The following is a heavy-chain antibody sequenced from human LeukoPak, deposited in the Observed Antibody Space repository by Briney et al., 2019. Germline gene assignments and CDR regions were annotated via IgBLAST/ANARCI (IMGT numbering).Heavy chain of an antibody. CDR1: GFTFSSYW. J-gene: IGHJ4*02. D-gene: IGHD1-14*01. Sequence: GGSLRLSCAASGFTFSSYWMHWVRQAPGKGLVWVSRISTDGSRKDYADSVKGRFTISRDNAKNTLYLQMNSLRAEDTAVYYCARSYGTIVFDYWDQGILVTVSS. CDR2: ISTDGSRK. V-gene: IGHV3-74*01. CDR3: ARSYGTIVFDY.